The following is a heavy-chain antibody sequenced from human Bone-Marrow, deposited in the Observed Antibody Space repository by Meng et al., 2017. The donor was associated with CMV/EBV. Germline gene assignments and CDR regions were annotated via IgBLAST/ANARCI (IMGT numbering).Heavy chain of an antibody. CDR3: ARDYIVVVPAAPRIYYYYGMDF. CDR2: INPNSGGT. J-gene: IGHJ6*02. Sequence: ASVKVSCKASGYTFTGYYMHWVRQAPGQGLEWMGWINPNSGGTNYAQKFQGRVTMTRDTSISTAYMELSRLRSDDTAVYYCARDYIVVVPAAPRIYYYYGMDFWGQGTTVTVSS. CDR1: GYTFTGYY. D-gene: IGHD2-2*01. V-gene: IGHV1-2*02.